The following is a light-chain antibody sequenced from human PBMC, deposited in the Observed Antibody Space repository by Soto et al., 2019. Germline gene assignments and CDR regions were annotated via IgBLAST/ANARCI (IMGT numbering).Light chain of an antibody. Sequence: DIQMTQSPSSLSVSVGDTITITCRASVSITSYLNWFQQKPGKAPKVVIYGSSSLQNGVPSRFSGSGFGTLFTLTISSLQAEDFASYFCQQTYTTPHTFGRGTQLEI. V-gene: IGKV1-39*01. J-gene: IGKJ2*01. CDR1: VSITSY. CDR2: GSS. CDR3: QQTYTTPHT.